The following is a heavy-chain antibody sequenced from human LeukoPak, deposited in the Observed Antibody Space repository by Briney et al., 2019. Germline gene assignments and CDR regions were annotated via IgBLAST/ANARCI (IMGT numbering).Heavy chain of an antibody. J-gene: IGHJ6*02. Sequence: GGSRRLSCAASGFTFSDYYMSWIRQAPGKGLEWVSYISSSGSTIYYADSVKGRFTISRDNAKNSLYLQMNSLRAEDTAVYYCARTLSLHYYYGMDVWGQGTTVTVSS. CDR3: ARTLSLHYYYGMDV. CDR2: ISSSGSTI. CDR1: GFTFSDYY. V-gene: IGHV3-11*01.